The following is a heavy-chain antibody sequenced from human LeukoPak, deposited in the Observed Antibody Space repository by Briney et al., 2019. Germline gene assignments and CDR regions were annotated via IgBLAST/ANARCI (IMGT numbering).Heavy chain of an antibody. CDR2: ISSSSSYI. Sequence: PGGSLRLSCAASEFTFSIYSMTWVRQAPGKGLEWVSFISSSSSYIFYADSVKGRFTISRDNAKNSLYLQMNSLRAEDTAVYYCAKDDAWIQFGNWGRGTLVNVSS. V-gene: IGHV3-21*04. CDR3: AKDDAWIQFGN. J-gene: IGHJ4*02. CDR1: EFTFSIYS. D-gene: IGHD5-24*01.